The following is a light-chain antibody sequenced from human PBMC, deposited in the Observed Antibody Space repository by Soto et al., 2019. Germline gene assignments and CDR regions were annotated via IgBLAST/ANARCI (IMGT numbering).Light chain of an antibody. J-gene: IGLJ2*01. CDR3: GSHAGSSAV. CDR2: DVS. V-gene: IGLV2-8*01. CDR1: SRDVGAYNY. Sequence: QSALTQPPSASGSPGQSVTISCTGTSRDVGAYNYVSWYQLHPAKAPKVIIYDVSKRPSGVPDPFSGSKSGNTAFLTVSGLQAEDEADYYCGSHAGSSAVFGGGTKLTVL.